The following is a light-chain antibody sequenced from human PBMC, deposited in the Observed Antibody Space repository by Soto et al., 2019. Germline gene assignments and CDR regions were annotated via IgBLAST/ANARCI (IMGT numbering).Light chain of an antibody. CDR1: QSVGNY. CDR2: DAS. J-gene: IGKJ3*01. V-gene: IGKV3-11*02. Sequence: LTQSPATLSLSPGERTTLSCRASQSVGNYVAWYQQKPGQAPTLLLYDASNRATGIPARFRGSGSGRGFTLTINSLGLKDFANYCCQQRRHWRFGPVTRVD. CDR3: QQRRHWR.